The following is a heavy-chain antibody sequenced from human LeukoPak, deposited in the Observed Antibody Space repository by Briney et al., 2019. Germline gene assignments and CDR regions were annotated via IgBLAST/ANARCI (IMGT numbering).Heavy chain of an antibody. CDR3: ARGSIVGATFDY. Sequence: ASVKVSCKASGYTFTGYYIHWVRQALGQGLEWMGWIKPNSGGTNYAQKFQGRVTMTRDTSISTAYMELSRLRSDDTAVYYCARGSIVGATFDYWGQGTLVTVSS. D-gene: IGHD1-26*01. J-gene: IGHJ4*02. CDR2: IKPNSGGT. V-gene: IGHV1-2*02. CDR1: GYTFTGYY.